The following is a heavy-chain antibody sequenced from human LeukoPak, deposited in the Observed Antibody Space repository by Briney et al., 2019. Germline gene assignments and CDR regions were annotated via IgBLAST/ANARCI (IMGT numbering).Heavy chain of an antibody. D-gene: IGHD5-18*01. V-gene: IGHV3-48*04. Sequence: GGSLRLSCTAPGFTFSSYSMNWVRQAPGKGLERVSYISSSGNTIDYADSVKGRFTISRDNAKNSLYLQMVSLRAEDTAVYYCARLRGYSYGYGDYWGQGTLVTVSS. CDR2: ISSSGNTI. J-gene: IGHJ4*02. CDR1: GFTFSSYS. CDR3: ARLRGYSYGYGDY.